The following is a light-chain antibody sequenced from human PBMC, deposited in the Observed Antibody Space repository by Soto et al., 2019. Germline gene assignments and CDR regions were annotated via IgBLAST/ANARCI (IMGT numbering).Light chain of an antibody. CDR1: QGISNY. CDR2: AAS. Sequence: DIQMTQSPSSLSASVGDRVTITCQASQGISNYLAWYQQLPGKVPKLLIYAASTLQSGVPSRFSGSGSGTDFTLTISGLQPEDVATYYCQKYNSSRLTFGPGTKVDIK. CDR3: QKYNSSRLT. J-gene: IGKJ3*01. V-gene: IGKV1-27*01.